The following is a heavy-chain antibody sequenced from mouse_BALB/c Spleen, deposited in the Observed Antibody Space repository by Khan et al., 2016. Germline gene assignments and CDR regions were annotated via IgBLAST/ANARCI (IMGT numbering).Heavy chain of an antibody. Sequence: EVELVESGGGLVKPGGSLKLSCAASGFTFSDYYMYWVRQTPEKRLEWVATISDGGSYTYYPDSVKGRFTMPRDNAKNNLYLQMSSLKSEDTAMYYCAREGLRRGFAYLGQGTLVTVSA. D-gene: IGHD2-4*01. CDR3: AREGLRRGFAY. CDR1: GFTFSDYY. CDR2: ISDGGSYT. V-gene: IGHV5-4*02. J-gene: IGHJ3*01.